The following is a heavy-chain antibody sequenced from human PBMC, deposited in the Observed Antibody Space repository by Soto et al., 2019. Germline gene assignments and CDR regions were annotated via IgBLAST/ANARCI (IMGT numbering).Heavy chain of an antibody. Sequence: HITLKESGPSPVKPTQTLTVTFTFSGFSLSNSGVGVAWLSQPPGQALEWLALIYGDNDKRYSPSLKTRLTITKDTSTTQVVLTMTNMDPVETATYYCAHCTLHDYGDYDTGTSHVFDSWGQGTLVTVSS. D-gene: IGHD4-17*01. CDR2: IYGDNDK. V-gene: IGHV2-5*02. CDR3: AHCTLHDYGDYDTGTSHVFDS. J-gene: IGHJ4*02. CDR1: GFSLSNSGVG.